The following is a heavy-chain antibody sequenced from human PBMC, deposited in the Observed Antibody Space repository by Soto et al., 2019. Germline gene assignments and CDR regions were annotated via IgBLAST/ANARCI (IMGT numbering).Heavy chain of an antibody. CDR1: GGSISSGGYY. Sequence: PSETLSLTCTVSGGSISSGGYYWSWIRQHPGKGLEWIGYIYYSGSTYYNPSLKSRVTISVDTSKNQFSLKLSSVTAADTAVYYCARGNMVRGSNWFDPCGQGTTVTVYS. J-gene: IGHJ5*02. CDR2: IYYSGST. V-gene: IGHV4-31*03. D-gene: IGHD3-10*01. CDR3: ARGNMVRGSNWFDP.